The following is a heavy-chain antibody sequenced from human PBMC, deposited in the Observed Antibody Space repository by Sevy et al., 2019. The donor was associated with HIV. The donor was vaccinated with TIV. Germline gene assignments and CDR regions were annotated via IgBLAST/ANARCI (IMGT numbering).Heavy chain of an antibody. CDR3: AREGSSSY. J-gene: IGHJ4*02. V-gene: IGHV3-21*01. CDR2: ISSSSSYI. Sequence: GESLKISCAASGFTFSSYSMNWVRQAPGKGLEWVSSISSSSSYIYYADSVKGRFTISRDNAKNSLYLQMNSLRAEDTAVYYYAREGSSSYWGQGTLVTVSS. CDR1: GFTFSSYS. D-gene: IGHD6-6*01.